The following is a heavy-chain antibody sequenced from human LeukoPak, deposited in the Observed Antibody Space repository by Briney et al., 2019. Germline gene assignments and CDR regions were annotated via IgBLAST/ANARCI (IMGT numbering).Heavy chain of an antibody. CDR2: ISSSSSYI. Sequence: GGSLRLSCAASGFTYSSYSMNWVRQAPGKGLEWVSSISSSSSYIYYADSVKGRFTISRDNAKNSLYLQMNSLRAEDTAVYYCARDRSCGLGYWGQGTLVTVSS. CDR1: GFTYSSYS. CDR3: ARDRSCGLGY. V-gene: IGHV3-21*01. D-gene: IGHD3/OR15-3a*01. J-gene: IGHJ4*02.